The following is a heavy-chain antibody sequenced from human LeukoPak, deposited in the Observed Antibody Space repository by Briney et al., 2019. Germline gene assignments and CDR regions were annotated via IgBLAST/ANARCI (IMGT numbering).Heavy chain of an antibody. CDR1: TFSSYG. J-gene: IGHJ4*02. CDR3: ARILTVTFFDY. CDR2: IYYSGST. D-gene: IGHD4-17*01. Sequence: TFSSYGMSWVRQAPGKGLEWIGSIYYSGSTYYNPSLKSRVTISVDTSKNQLSLKLSSVTAADTAVYYCARILTVTFFDYWGQGTLVTVSS. V-gene: IGHV4-39*01.